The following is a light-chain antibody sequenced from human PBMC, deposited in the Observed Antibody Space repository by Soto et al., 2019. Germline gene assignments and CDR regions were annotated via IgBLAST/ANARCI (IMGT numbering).Light chain of an antibody. V-gene: IGKV3-11*01. J-gene: IGKJ2*01. CDR3: QQRTMWPPFT. CDR1: QSVSSY. Sequence: EIVLTQSPATLSLSPGERATLSCRASQSVSSYLAWYQQKPGQAPRLLIYDTSNRATGIPTRFSGSGSRTGFTLTNNSLEAEDFAVYYCQQRTMWPPFTFGQGTKLEIK. CDR2: DTS.